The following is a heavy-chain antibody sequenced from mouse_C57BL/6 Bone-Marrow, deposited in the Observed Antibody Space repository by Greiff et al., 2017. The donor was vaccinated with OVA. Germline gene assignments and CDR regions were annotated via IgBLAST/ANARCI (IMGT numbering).Heavy chain of an antibody. V-gene: IGHV5-17*01. CDR2: ISSGSSTI. D-gene: IGHD1-2*01. Sequence: EVHLVESGGGLVKPGGSLKLSCAASGFTFSDYGMHWVRQAPEKGLEWVAYISSGSSTIYYADTVKGRFTISRDNAKNTLFLQMTSLRSEDTAMYYCARRLRPGLDYWGQGTTLTVSS. J-gene: IGHJ2*01. CDR1: GFTFSDYG. CDR3: ARRLRPGLDY.